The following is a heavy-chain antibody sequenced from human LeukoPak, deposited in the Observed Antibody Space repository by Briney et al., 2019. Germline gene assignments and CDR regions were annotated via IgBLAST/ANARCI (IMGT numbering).Heavy chain of an antibody. CDR3: AREPLGAFDI. V-gene: IGHV4-59*01. J-gene: IGHJ3*02. CDR1: GGSISSYY. Sequence: SETLSLTCTVSGGSISSYYWSWIRQPPGKGLEWIGYIYYSGSTNYNPSLKSRVTISVDTSKNQFSLKLSSVTAADTAVYYRAREPLGAFDIWGQGTMVTVPS. CDR2: IYYSGST. D-gene: IGHD7-27*01.